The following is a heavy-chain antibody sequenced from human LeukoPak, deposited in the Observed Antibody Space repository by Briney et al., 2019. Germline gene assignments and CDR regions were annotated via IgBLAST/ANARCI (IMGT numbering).Heavy chain of an antibody. Sequence: GGSLRLSCAASGLILSSYGIHWVRQAPGKGLEWVAVIWYDGTNIYYGDSVKCRFSISRDNSKNTVYLQMDSLRAEDTAVYYCAISASPKYYDFWSGYYDDYWGQGTLVTVSS. D-gene: IGHD3-3*01. V-gene: IGHV3-33*01. CDR3: AISASPKYYDFWSGYYDDY. J-gene: IGHJ4*02. CDR2: IWYDGTNI. CDR1: GLILSSYG.